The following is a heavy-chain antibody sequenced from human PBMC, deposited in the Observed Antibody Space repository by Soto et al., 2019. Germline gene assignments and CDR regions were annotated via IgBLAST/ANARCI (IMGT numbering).Heavy chain of an antibody. V-gene: IGHV3-30*18. CDR2: ISYDGSNK. D-gene: IGHD3-10*01. CDR3: AKEPPSFGELINYFDY. J-gene: IGHJ4*02. CDR1: GFTFSSYG. Sequence: QVQLVESGEGVVQPGRSLRLSCAASGFTFSSYGMHWVRQAPGKGLEWVAVISYDGSNKYYADSVKGRFTISRDNSKNTLYLQMNSLRAEDTAVYYCAKEPPSFGELINYFDYWGQGTLVTVSS.